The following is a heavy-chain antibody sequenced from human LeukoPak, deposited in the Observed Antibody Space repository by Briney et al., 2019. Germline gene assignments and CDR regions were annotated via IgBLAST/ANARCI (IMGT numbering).Heavy chain of an antibody. J-gene: IGHJ3*02. CDR1: GYSIRSGYH. Sequence: SETLSLTCTVSGYSIRSGYHWSWIRQTPGKGLEWLGSIYQSGSTYDNPSLKGRVTISVDTSKNQFSLRLNSVTAADTSIYYCARIPTNAVPSAHNGFDIWGQGTMLTVSS. CDR3: ARIPTNAVPSAHNGFDI. V-gene: IGHV4-38-2*02. D-gene: IGHD6-19*01. CDR2: IYQSGST.